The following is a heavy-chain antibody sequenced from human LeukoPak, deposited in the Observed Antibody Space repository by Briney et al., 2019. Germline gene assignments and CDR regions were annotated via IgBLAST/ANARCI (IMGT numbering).Heavy chain of an antibody. J-gene: IGHJ3*02. V-gene: IGHV3-53*01. CDR1: GFTVSSNY. CDR3: ARVPPNYDILTGYSDASDI. CDR2: IYSGGNT. D-gene: IGHD3-9*01. Sequence: PGGSLRLSCAASGFTVSSNYMNWVRQAPGRGLEWVSVIYSGGNTYYADSVKGRFTISRDNSKNTLYLQMNSLRAEDTAVYYCARVPPNYDILTGYSDASDIWGQGTMVTVSS.